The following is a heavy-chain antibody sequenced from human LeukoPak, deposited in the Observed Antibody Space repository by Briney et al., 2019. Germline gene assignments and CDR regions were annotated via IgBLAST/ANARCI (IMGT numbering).Heavy chain of an antibody. V-gene: IGHV1-18*01. CDR3: ARVRLRVRGVIREFDY. D-gene: IGHD3-10*01. CDR1: GYTFTSYG. J-gene: IGHJ4*02. CDR2: ISAYNGNT. Sequence: ASVKVSCKASGYTFTSYGISWVRQAPGQGLEWMGWISAYNGNTNYAQKLQGRVTMTTDTSTSTAYMELRSLRSDDTAVYYCARVRLRVRGVIREFDYWGQGTLVTVSS.